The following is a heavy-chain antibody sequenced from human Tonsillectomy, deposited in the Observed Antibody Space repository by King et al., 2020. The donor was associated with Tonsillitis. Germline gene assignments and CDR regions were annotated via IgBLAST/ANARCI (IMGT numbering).Heavy chain of an antibody. V-gene: IGHV4-4*07. CDR1: GGSISSYY. CDR3: ARIHSGYDYYYYYYMDV. Sequence: VQLQESGPGLVKPSETLSLTCTVSGGSISSYYWSWIRQPAGKGLEWIGRFYTSGYTNYNPSLKSRANMSVDTSKNQFSLKLSSVTAADTAVYYCARIHSGYDYYYYYYMDVWGKGTTVTVSS. D-gene: IGHD5-12*01. J-gene: IGHJ6*03. CDR2: FYTSGYT.